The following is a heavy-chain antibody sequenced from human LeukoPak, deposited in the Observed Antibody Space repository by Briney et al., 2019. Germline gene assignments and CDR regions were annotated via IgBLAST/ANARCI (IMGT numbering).Heavy chain of an antibody. CDR3: ARRGTELAFDI. D-gene: IGHD1-1*01. V-gene: IGHV4-34*01. Sequence: SETLSLTCAVYGGSFSGYYWSWIRQPPGKGLEWIGEINHSGSTNYNPSLKSRVTISVDTSKNQFSLKLSSVTAADMAVYYCARRGTELAFDIWGQGTMVTVSS. J-gene: IGHJ3*02. CDR2: INHSGST. CDR1: GGSFSGYY.